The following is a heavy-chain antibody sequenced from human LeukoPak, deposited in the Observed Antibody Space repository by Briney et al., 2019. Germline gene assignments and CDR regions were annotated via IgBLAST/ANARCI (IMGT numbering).Heavy chain of an antibody. CDR1: GFTFSDSW. CDR3: ARDPGSSSFDY. D-gene: IGHD6-13*01. V-gene: IGHV3-7*01. Sequence: GGSLRLSCAASGFTFSDSWMTWVRQTPGKGLEFVANINQDGSVKNYVGSVKGRFTISRDNAKNSLYLQMNSLRADDTAIYYSARDPGSSSFDYWGQGTLVTVSS. J-gene: IGHJ4*02. CDR2: INQDGSVK.